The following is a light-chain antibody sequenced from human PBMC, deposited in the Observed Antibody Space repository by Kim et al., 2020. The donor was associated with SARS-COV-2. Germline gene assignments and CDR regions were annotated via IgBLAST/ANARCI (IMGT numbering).Light chain of an antibody. V-gene: IGKV3-15*01. Sequence: ASPGERATLSCRASQGISSRLDWYQQKPGQAPRLLIDAASTRATGIPARFSGSGSGTEFTLTISSLQSEDFAVYYCQQYINWPRTFGQGTKVDIK. CDR3: QQYINWPRT. J-gene: IGKJ1*01. CDR2: AAS. CDR1: QGISSR.